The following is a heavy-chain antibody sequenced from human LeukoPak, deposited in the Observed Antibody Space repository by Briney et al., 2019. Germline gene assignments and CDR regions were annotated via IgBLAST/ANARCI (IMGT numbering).Heavy chain of an antibody. CDR3: ARGHRYYYDSSGYYYD. Sequence: PGGSLRLSCAASGFTFSSYSMNWVRQAPGKGLEWVSYISSSNSTIYYADSVKGRFTISRDNAKNSLYLQMNSLRAEDTAVYYCARGHRYYYDSSGYYYDWGQGTLVTVSS. CDR1: GFTFSSYS. D-gene: IGHD3-22*01. CDR2: ISSSNSTI. V-gene: IGHV3-48*01. J-gene: IGHJ4*02.